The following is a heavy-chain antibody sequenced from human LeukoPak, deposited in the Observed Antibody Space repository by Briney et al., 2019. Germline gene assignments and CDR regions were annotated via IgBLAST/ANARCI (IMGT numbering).Heavy chain of an antibody. CDR1: SGSISSSSHY. Sequence: SETLCLTCTVSSGSISSSSHYWAWIRQHAGTGLEWIGTIFHDGSTYYNPFLKSRVTISVDTSTNQFSLKLSSVTAADTAVYYCAKDGPSRSWYRNNSFEPWAKGTLFTVSS. D-gene: IGHD6-13*01. CDR2: IFHDGST. J-gene: IGHJ5*02. CDR3: AKDGPSRSWYRNNSFEP. V-gene: IGHV4-39*07.